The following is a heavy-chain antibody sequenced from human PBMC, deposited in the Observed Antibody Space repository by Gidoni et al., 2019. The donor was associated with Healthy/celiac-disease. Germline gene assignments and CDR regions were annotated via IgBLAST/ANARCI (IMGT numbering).Heavy chain of an antibody. CDR1: GYSISSGYY. CDR2: IYHSGST. D-gene: IGHD3-3*01. J-gene: IGHJ4*02. V-gene: IGHV4-38-2*01. Sequence: QVQLQESGPGLVKPSETLSLTCAVSGYSISSGYYWGWIRQPPGKGLEWIGSIYHSGSTYYNPSLKSRVTISVDTSKNQFSLKLSSVTAADTAVYYCAREMFGAVPPDYWGQGTLVTVSS. CDR3: AREMFGAVPPDY.